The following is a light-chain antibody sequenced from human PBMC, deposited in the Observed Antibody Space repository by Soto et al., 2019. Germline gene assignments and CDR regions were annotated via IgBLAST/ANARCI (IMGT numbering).Light chain of an antibody. CDR2: GAS. V-gene: IGKV3-20*01. CDR1: QTIRDNY. J-gene: IGKJ1*01. Sequence: ETVLTQSPGTLSLSPGERATLSCRASQTIRDNYLAWYRQTPGQAPRLLIYGASNRATGIADRCSGSGSGTDFTLIISRLEPEDFALYYCQQYAGSPWTFGQGTKVEIK. CDR3: QQYAGSPWT.